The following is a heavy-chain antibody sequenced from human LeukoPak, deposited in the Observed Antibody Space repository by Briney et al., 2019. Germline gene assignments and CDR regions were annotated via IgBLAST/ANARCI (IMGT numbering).Heavy chain of an antibody. CDR3: ATTLNVATAGYF. D-gene: IGHD6-25*01. CDR1: GFTFNSYW. CDR2: IQEAGSEK. J-gene: IGHJ4*02. Sequence: GGSLRLSCAASGFTFNSYWMSWVRQAPGKGLEWVANIQEAGSEKYYVDSVKGRFTISRDNAKNSVYLEMNSLRGEDTATYYCATTLNVATAGYFWGQGTLVTVSS. V-gene: IGHV3-7*01.